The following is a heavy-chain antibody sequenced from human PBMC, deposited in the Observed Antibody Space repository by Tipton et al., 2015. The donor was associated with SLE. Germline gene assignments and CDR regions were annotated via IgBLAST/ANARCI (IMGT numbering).Heavy chain of an antibody. CDR2: IYAGGST. Sequence: TLSLTCTVSGDSISSYFWTWIRQPPGRRLEYIGYIYAGGSTHYIPPLRSRVTMSTDTSKNQLSLTLTSVTAADTAVYFCARVRDGSSWFFDLWGRGTLVTVSS. CDR3: ARVRDGSSWFFDL. J-gene: IGHJ2*01. CDR1: GDSISSYF. V-gene: IGHV4-4*09. D-gene: IGHD3-10*01.